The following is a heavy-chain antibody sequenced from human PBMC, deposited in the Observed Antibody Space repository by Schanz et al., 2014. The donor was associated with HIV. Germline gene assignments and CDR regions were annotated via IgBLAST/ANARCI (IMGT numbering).Heavy chain of an antibody. CDR1: GFNFRTYG. Sequence: QVQLVESGGGVVQPGGSLRLSCAASGFNFRTYGMHWVRQAPGKGLEWVADIRYEGSDKYYADSVKGRFTISRDNSKNTLYLQMNSLRAEDTALYYCARGGTTDYLDNWGQGTTVIVSS. CDR3: ARGGTTDYLDN. V-gene: IGHV3-33*01. CDR2: IRYEGSDK. J-gene: IGHJ4*03. D-gene: IGHD4-17*01.